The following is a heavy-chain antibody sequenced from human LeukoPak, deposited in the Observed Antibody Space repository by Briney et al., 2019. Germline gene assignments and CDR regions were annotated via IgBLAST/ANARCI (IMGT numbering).Heavy chain of an antibody. CDR1: GFTFSSYS. CDR2: ISSSSSYI. D-gene: IGHD2-2*01. Sequence: GGSLRLSCAASGFTFSSYSMNWVRQAPGKGLEWVSSISSSSSYIYYADSVKGRFTISRDNAKNSLYLQMNSLRAEDTALYYCARARDEVVPAATIDYWGQGTLVTVSS. CDR3: ARARDEVVPAATIDY. J-gene: IGHJ4*02. V-gene: IGHV3-21*01.